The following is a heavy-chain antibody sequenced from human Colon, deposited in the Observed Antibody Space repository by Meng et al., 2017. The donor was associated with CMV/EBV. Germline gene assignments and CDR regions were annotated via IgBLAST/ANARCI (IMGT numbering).Heavy chain of an antibody. CDR3: ARDGATGYFGDYFFDN. CDR2: SV. D-gene: IGHD3-9*01. J-gene: IGHJ4*02. Sequence: SVYYADSVKGRFTISRDNSKNTLYLQMGSLRAEDMAVYYCARDGATGYFGDYFFDNWGLGTLVTVSS. V-gene: IGHV3-64*02.